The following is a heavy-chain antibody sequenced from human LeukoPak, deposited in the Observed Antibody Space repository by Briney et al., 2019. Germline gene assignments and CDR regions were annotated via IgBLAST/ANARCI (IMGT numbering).Heavy chain of an antibody. Sequence: SVKVSCKASGGTFSSYAISWVRQAPGQGLEWMGGIIPIFGTANYAQKFQGRVTITADKSTSTAYMELSSLRSEDTAVYYCARGVGVKVVPAAPTGDAFDIWGQGTMVTVSS. J-gene: IGHJ3*02. CDR2: IIPIFGTA. D-gene: IGHD2-2*01. CDR3: ARGVGVKVVPAAPTGDAFDI. CDR1: GGTFSSYA. V-gene: IGHV1-69*06.